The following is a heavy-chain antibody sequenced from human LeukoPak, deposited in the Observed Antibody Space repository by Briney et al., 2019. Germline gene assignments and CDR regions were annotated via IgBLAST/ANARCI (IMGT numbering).Heavy chain of an antibody. CDR1: GYTFTGYY. CDR2: INPNSGGT. Sequence: GASVKVSCKASGYTFTGYYMHWVRQAPGQGLEWMGWINPNSGGTNYAQKFQGRVTMTRDTSISTAYMELSRLRSDDTAAYYCARTLRYFDWLANPNWFDPWGQGTLVTVSS. D-gene: IGHD3-9*01. CDR3: ARTLRYFDWLANPNWFDP. J-gene: IGHJ5*02. V-gene: IGHV1-2*02.